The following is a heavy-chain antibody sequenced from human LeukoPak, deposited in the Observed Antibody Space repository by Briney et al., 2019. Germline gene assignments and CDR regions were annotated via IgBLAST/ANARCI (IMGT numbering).Heavy chain of an antibody. Sequence: SETLSLTCAVSGYSISSGYYWSWIRQPPGKGLEWIGYIYYSGSTNYNPSLKSRVTISVDTSKNQFSLKLSSVTAADTAVYYCARVYGDYSDAFDIWGQGTMVTVSS. D-gene: IGHD4-17*01. J-gene: IGHJ3*02. CDR3: ARVYGDYSDAFDI. V-gene: IGHV4-61*01. CDR1: GYSISSGYY. CDR2: IYYSGST.